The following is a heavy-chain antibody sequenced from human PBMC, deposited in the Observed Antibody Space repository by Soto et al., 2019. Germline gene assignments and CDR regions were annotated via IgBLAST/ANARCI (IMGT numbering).Heavy chain of an antibody. Sequence: GGSLRLSCAASGFTFDDYAMHWVRQAPGKGLEWVSGISWNSGSIGYADSVKGRFTISRDNAKNSLYLQMNSLRAEDTALYYCTRPVADDYYYYYMDVWGKGTTVTVSS. V-gene: IGHV3-9*01. J-gene: IGHJ6*03. CDR3: TRPVADDYYYYYMDV. CDR2: ISWNSGSI. CDR1: GFTFDDYA. D-gene: IGHD6-19*01.